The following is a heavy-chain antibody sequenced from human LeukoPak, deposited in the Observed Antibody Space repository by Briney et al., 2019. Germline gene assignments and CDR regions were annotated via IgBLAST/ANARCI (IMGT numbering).Heavy chain of an antibody. CDR1: GDSLNDYY. J-gene: IGHJ4*02. CDR3: ARGYCSSTSCYTFDY. D-gene: IGHD2-2*02. V-gene: IGHV4-4*07. Sequence: SETLSLTCTVSGDSLNDYYWSWIRQPAGKGLEWIGRIYTSGSTNYNPSLKSRVTMSVDTSKNQFSLKLSSVTAADTAVYYCARGYCSSTSCYTFDYWGQGTLVTVSS. CDR2: IYTSGST.